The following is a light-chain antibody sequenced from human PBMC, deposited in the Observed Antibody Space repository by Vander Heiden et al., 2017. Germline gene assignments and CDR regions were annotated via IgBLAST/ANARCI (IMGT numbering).Light chain of an antibody. J-gene: IGLJ2*01. CDR1: KLGNKY. V-gene: IGLV3-1*01. Sequence: SYELTQPPSVSVSPVQTASITCSGDKLGNKYACWYQQRPGQSPVLVIYQDSKRPSGIPERFSGSNSGNTATLTISETQAMDEANYYCQAWDSNTAVFGGGTKLSVL. CDR3: QAWDSNTAV. CDR2: QDS.